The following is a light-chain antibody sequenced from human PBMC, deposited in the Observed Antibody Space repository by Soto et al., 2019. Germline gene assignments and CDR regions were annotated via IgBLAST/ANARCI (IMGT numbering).Light chain of an antibody. CDR3: QQSYCIPFT. CDR1: QTISRN. CDR2: VVS. J-gene: IGKJ2*01. Sequence: DIQLTQSPSSLSASVGDRVTIPCRASQTISRNLNWYQQKPGYAPKLLMYVVSSLQGRVTSRFSGSASGIAYTLTISSLQPEEFATYYGQQSYCIPFTFGQGTKLEIK. V-gene: IGKV1-39*01.